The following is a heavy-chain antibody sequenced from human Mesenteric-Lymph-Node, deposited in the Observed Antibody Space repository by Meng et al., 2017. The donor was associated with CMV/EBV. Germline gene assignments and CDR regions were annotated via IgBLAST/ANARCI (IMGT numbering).Heavy chain of an antibody. CDR1: GFTFSSYS. J-gene: IGHJ4*02. CDR2: IYRLGST. CDR3: ARGMQWLAPFDY. D-gene: IGHD6-19*01. Sequence: GGSLRLSCAASGFTFSSYSMNWVRQAPGKGLEWVSLIYRLGSTYYADSVKGRFTISRNNSENTLYLQMNSLRAEDTAVYYCARGMQWLAPFDYWGQGTLVTVSS. V-gene: IGHV3-66*01.